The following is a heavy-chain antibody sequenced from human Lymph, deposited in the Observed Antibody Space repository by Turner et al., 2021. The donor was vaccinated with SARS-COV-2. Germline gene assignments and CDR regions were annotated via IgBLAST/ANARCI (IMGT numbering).Heavy chain of an antibody. CDR1: GGTFSSYA. J-gene: IGHJ6*02. V-gene: IGHV1-69*04. Sequence: VQLVQSGAAVPKPGSSVKVPCKASGGTFSSYAISWVRQAPGQGLEWMGRIITILGIANYAQKYQGRVTSTADKSTSTAYMELSSLRSEDTAVYYCATDRSSGWPHYYYYTMDVWGQGTTVTVSS. D-gene: IGHD6-19*01. CDR3: ATDRSSGWPHYYYYTMDV. CDR2: IITILGIA.